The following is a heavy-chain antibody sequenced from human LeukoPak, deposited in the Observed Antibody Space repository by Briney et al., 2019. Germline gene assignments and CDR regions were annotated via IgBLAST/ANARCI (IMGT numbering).Heavy chain of an antibody. V-gene: IGHV4-38-2*01. CDR3: ARALFRYDSNSRSLHWHFDL. Sequence: SETLSLTCAVSGYSISSGYYWGWIRQPPGKGLEWIGRIDHSGSTYYNPSLKSRVTISVETSKNQFSLKLSSVTAADTAVYYCARALFRYDSNSRSLHWHFDLWGRGTLVTVSS. J-gene: IGHJ2*01. D-gene: IGHD2/OR15-2a*01. CDR2: IDHSGST. CDR1: GYSISSGYY.